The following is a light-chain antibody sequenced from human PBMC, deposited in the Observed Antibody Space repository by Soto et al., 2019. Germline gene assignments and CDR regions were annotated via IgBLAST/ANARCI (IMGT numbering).Light chain of an antibody. CDR1: SSNIGNYY. V-gene: IGLV1-47*01. CDR2: NNN. J-gene: IGLJ3*02. Sequence: QLVLTQPPSASGTPGQRVTISCSGSSSNIGNYYVYWYQQLPGTAPQLLIYNNNQRPSGVPDRFSGSKSGTSASLAISGLRSEDEADYYCATWDDRLSGRVFGGGTKLTVL. CDR3: ATWDDRLSGRV.